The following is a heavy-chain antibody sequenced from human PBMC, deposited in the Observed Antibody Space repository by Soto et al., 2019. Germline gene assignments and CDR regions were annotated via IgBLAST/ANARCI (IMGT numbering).Heavy chain of an antibody. V-gene: IGHV1-45*02. CDR3: AREFGIVGANARDDAFDI. Sequence: SVKVSCKASGYTFTYCSLHWLQQAPGQGLERMRWITLYNGNTNYAKKFQGRVTITRDMSLRTAYIELSSLRSEDSAVYYWAREFGIVGANARDDAFDIWGQGTTVTVSS. D-gene: IGHD1-26*01. CDR1: GYTFTYCS. J-gene: IGHJ3*02. CDR2: ITLYNGNT.